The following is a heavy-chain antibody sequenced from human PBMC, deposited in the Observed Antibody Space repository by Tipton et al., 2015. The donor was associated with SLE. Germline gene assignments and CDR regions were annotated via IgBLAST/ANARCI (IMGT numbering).Heavy chain of an antibody. CDR3: AREGYYDNSGYYPLFDS. CDR1: GDSVSSNSAA. J-gene: IGHJ4*01. V-gene: IGHV6-1*01. D-gene: IGHD3-22*01. CDR2: TYYRSKWYN. Sequence: GLVKPSQTLSLTCAISGDSVSSNSAAWNWIRQSPSRGLEWLGRTYYRSKWYNDYAVSVKSRITINPDTSKNQFSLQLNSVTPEDTAVYYCAREGYYDNSGYYPLFDSWGQGILVTVSS.